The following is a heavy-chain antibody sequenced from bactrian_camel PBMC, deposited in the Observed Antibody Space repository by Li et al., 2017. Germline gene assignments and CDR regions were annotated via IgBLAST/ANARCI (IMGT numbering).Heavy chain of an antibody. CDR1: GDTRHIMC. V-gene: IGHV3S54*01. Sequence: HVQLVESGGGSVQSGGSLRLACTASGDTRHIMCLGWFRRAPGKEREGVARIVPGAGPTYYADFVEGRFTISRDNAKNTVFLQMNSLKSEDTAEYYCATGGPKDAFSCFGYMGQGTQVTVS. CDR2: IVPGAGPT. J-gene: IGHJ4*01. D-gene: IGHD5*01.